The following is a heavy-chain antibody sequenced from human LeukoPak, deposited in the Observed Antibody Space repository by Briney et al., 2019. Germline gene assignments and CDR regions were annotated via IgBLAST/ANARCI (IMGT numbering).Heavy chain of an antibody. CDR3: ARDAKWYSRTGTNWFDP. CDR2: IYYSGST. V-gene: IGHV4-31*03. J-gene: IGHJ5*02. Sequence: PSQTLSLTCTVSGGSISSGGYYWSWIRQHPGKGLEWIGYIYYSGSTYYNPSLKSRVTISVDTSKDQFSLKLSSVTAADTAVYYCARDAKWYSRTGTNWFDPWGQGTLVTVSS. D-gene: IGHD1-14*01. CDR1: GGSISSGGYY.